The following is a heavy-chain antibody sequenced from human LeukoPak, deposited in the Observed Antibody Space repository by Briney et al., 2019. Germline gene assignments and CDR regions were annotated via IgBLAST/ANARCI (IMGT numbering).Heavy chain of an antibody. CDR3: AKTRAPYCSSTSCYPAADY. CDR1: GFTFSSYA. D-gene: IGHD2-2*01. Sequence: GGSLRLSCAASGFTFSSYAMSWVRQAPGKGLEWVSAISGSGGSTYYADSVKGRFTISRDNSKNTLYLQMNSLRAEDTAVYYCAKTRAPYCSSTSCYPAADYWGQGTLVTVSS. V-gene: IGHV3-23*01. J-gene: IGHJ4*02. CDR2: ISGSGGST.